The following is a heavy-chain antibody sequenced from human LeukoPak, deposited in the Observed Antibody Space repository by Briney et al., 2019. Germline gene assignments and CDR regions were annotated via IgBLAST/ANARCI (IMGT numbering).Heavy chain of an antibody. CDR2: VGISSGNT. CDR3: ARDHRYAFDN. D-gene: IGHD5-12*01. J-gene: IGHJ4*02. CDR1: GFTFIDYS. Sequence: GGSLRLSCAASGFTFIDYSMNWVRQAPGKWLEWISYVGISSGNTKYADSVKGRFTISGDSAKNSVFLQMNSLRVEDTAVYYCARDHRYAFDNWGQGTLVTVSS. V-gene: IGHV3-48*04.